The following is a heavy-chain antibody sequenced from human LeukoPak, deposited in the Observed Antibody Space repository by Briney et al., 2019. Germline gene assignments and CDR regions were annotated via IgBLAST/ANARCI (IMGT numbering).Heavy chain of an antibody. CDR2: IHLDGRTT. J-gene: IGHJ4*02. CDR1: GFTFSSYW. Sequence: GGSLRLSCAASGFTFSSYWMHWARQSPGKGLVWVSRIHLDGRTTNYADSVKGRFTVSRDNAKNILYLQMDSLRPDDTAVYYCARGGSPSDHWGQGTLVTVSS. D-gene: IGHD3-16*01. V-gene: IGHV3-74*01. CDR3: ARGGSPSDH.